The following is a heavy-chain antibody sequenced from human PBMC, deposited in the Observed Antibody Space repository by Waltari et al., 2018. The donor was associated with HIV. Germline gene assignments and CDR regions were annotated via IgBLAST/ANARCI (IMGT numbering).Heavy chain of an antibody. J-gene: IGHJ6*02. CDR1: GFTFSSYW. CDR3: ARDPAGYNSGWYNIYYYGMDV. V-gene: IGHV3-7*01. D-gene: IGHD6-19*01. Sequence: EVQLVESGGGLVQPGGSLRLSCAASGFTFSSYWMSWVRQAPGKGLEWVATIKQDGSEKYYVDSVKGRFTSSRDNAKNALYLQLNSLRAEDTAVYYCARDPAGYNSGWYNIYYYGMDVWGQGTTVTVSS. CDR2: IKQDGSEK.